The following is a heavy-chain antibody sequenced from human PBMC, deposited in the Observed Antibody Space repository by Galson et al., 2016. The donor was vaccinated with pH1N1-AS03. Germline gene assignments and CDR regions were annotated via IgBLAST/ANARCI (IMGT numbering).Heavy chain of an antibody. CDR2: IGGSGAGA. D-gene: IGHD2-2*01. V-gene: IGHV3-23*01. CDR3: TKGMGDQLPILNFDD. J-gene: IGHJ4*02. Sequence: SLRLSCAASGFTFSSYAMSWVRQAPGRGLEWVSSIGGSGAGAYYADSVKGRFTISRDNSKNTLYLQMSSLRAEDTAIYYCTKGMGDQLPILNFDDWGQGTFVTVAS. CDR1: GFTFSSYA.